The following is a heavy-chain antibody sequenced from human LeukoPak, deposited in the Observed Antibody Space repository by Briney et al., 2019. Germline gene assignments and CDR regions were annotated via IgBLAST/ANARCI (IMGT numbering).Heavy chain of an antibody. V-gene: IGHV3-21*01. CDR3: AREGDSSSVGWFDP. J-gene: IGHJ5*02. D-gene: IGHD6-13*01. CDR1: GFTFSSYS. Sequence: GGSLRLSCAASGFTFSSYSMNWVRQAPGKGLEWVSSISSSSSYIYYADSVKGRFTISRDNAKNSLYLQMNSLRAEDTAVYYCAREGDSSSVGWFDPWGQGTLVTVSS. CDR2: ISSSSSYI.